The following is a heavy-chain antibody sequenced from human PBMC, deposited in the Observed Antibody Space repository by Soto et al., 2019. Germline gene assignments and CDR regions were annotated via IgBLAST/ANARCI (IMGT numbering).Heavy chain of an antibody. D-gene: IGHD6-13*01. V-gene: IGHV3-64*04. CDR2: ISSNGGST. J-gene: IGHJ4*02. Sequence: PGGSLRLSCSASGFTFISYAMHWVRQAPGKGLEYVSAISSNGGSTYYADSVKGRFTISRDNAKNSLYLQMNSLRAEDTALYYCAKDSRPIAAAAVDYWGQGT. CDR1: GFTFISYA. CDR3: AKDSRPIAAAAVDY.